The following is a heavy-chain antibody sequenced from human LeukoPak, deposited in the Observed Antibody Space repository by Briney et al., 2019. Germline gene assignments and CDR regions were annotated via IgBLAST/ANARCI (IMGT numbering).Heavy chain of an antibody. CDR3: ARADQGLLFGAFDI. J-gene: IGHJ3*02. CDR2: ISGSGGST. Sequence: GGSLRLSCAASGFTFSSYAVSWVRQAPGKGLEWVSAISGSGGSTYYADSVKGRFTISRDNSKNTLYLQMNSLRAEDTAVYYCARADQGLLFGAFDIWGQGKMVTVSS. V-gene: IGHV3-23*01. CDR1: GFTFSSYA. D-gene: IGHD2-2*01.